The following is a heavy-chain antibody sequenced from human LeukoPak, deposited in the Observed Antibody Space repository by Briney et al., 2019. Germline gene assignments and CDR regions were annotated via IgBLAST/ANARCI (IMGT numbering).Heavy chain of an antibody. D-gene: IGHD3-3*01. CDR1: GFTFSSYG. CDR2: IRYDGSNK. Sequence: PGGSLRLSCAASGFTFSSYGMHWVRQAPGKGLEWVAFIRYDGSNKYYADSVKGRFTISRDNSKNTLYLQMNSLRAEDTAVYYCAKDAQRADFWSGSTDPYYYMDVWGKGTTVTVSS. CDR3: AKDAQRADFWSGSTDPYYYMDV. J-gene: IGHJ6*03. V-gene: IGHV3-30*02.